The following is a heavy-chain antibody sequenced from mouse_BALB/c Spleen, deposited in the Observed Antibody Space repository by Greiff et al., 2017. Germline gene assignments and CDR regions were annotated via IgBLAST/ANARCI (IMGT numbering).Heavy chain of an antibody. CDR1: GFTFSSYY. CDR2: INSNGGST. Sequence: EVKVEESGGGLVKLGGSLKLSCAASGFTFSSYYMSWVRQTPEKRLELVAAINSNGGSTYYPDTVKGRFTISRDNARNILYLQMSSLRSEDTAMYYCARGDDYDGFAYWGQGTLVTVSA. CDR3: ARGDDYDGFAY. D-gene: IGHD2-4*01. V-gene: IGHV5-6-2*01. J-gene: IGHJ3*01.